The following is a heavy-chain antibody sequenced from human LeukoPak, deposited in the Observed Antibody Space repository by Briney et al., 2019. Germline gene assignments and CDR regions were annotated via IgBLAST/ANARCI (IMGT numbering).Heavy chain of an antibody. J-gene: IGHJ6*03. CDR2: INPNSGGT. V-gene: IGHV1-2*02. Sequence: ASVKVSCKASGYTFTGYYMHWVRQAPGQGLEWMGWINPNSGGTNYAQKFQGRVTMTRDTSISTAYMELSRLRSDDTAVCYCARDKATVVTAQRGYYMDVWGEGTTVIVSS. D-gene: IGHD4-23*01. CDR1: GYTFTGYY. CDR3: ARDKATVVTAQRGYYMDV.